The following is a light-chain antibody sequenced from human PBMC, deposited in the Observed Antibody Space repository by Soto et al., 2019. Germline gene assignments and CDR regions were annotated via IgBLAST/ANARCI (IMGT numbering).Light chain of an antibody. V-gene: IGLV2-14*03. CDR2: DVS. CDR1: SSDVGGYDY. Sequence: QPALTQPASVSGSPGQSITISCTGTSSDVGGYDYVSWYQQYPDKAPKLMIYDVSNRPSGVSNRFSGSKSGNTASLTISGLQAEDEADYYCSSYSSSSTLVVFGGGTKLTVL. CDR3: SSYSSSSTLVV. J-gene: IGLJ2*01.